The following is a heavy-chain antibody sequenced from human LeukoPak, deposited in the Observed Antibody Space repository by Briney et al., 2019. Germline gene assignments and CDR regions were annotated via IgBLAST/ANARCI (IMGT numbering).Heavy chain of an antibody. D-gene: IGHD2-2*01. CDR3: AREAIVVPTFDY. CDR2: IYTSGST. CDR1: GGSISSYY. V-gene: IGHV4-4*07. J-gene: IGHJ4*02. Sequence: SETLSLTCTVSGGSISSYYWSWIRQPAGKGLEWIGRIYTSGSTNYNPSLKSRVSMSVDTSKNQFSLKLSSVTAADTAVYYCAREAIVVPTFDYWGQGTLVTVSS.